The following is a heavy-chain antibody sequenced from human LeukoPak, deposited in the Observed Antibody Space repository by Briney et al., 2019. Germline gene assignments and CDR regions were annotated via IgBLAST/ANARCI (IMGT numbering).Heavy chain of an antibody. Sequence: GRSLRLSCAASGFTFDDYAMHWVRQAPGKGLEWVSGISWNSGTIAYADSVKGRFTISRDNAKNSLYLRMNSLRAEDTALYYCARGGGYDILTGYNHFDYWGQGTLVTVSS. CDR3: ARGGGYDILTGYNHFDY. V-gene: IGHV3-9*01. CDR2: ISWNSGTI. J-gene: IGHJ4*02. CDR1: GFTFDDYA. D-gene: IGHD3-9*01.